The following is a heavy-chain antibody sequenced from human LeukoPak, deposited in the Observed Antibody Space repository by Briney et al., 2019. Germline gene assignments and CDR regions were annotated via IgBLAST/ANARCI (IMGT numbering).Heavy chain of an antibody. CDR2: IIPIFGTA. CDR3: ASLAVRSGGWYGFDY. D-gene: IGHD6-19*01. J-gene: IGHJ4*02. V-gene: IGHV1-69*13. CDR1: GGTFSSYA. Sequence: ASVKVPCKASGGTFSSYAISWVRQAPGQGLEWMGGIIPIFGTANYAQKFQGRVTITADESTSTAYMELSSLRSEDTAVYYCASLAVRSGGWYGFDYWGQGTLVTVSS.